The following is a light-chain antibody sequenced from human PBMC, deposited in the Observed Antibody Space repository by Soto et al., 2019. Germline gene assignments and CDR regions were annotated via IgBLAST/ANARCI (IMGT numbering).Light chain of an antibody. CDR1: SSDVGSYNL. J-gene: IGLJ2*01. V-gene: IGLV2-23*03. Sequence: QSALTQPASVSGSPGQSIPISCTGTSSDVGSYNLVSWYQQHPGKAPKLMLYEGSKRPSGVSNRFSGSKSGNTASLTISGLQAEDEADYYCCSYAGSSTFDVVFGGGTKLTVL. CDR2: EGS. CDR3: CSYAGSSTFDVV.